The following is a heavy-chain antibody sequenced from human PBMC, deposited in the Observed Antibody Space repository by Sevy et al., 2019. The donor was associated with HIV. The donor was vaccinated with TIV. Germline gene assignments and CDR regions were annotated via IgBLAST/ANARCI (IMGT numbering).Heavy chain of an antibody. Sequence: ASVKVSCKASGGTFSSYAISWVRQAPGQGLEWMGGIIPIFGTANYAQKFQGRVTITADESTSTAYMELSSLRSEDTAVYYCATWELRQKNYHYYGMDVWGQGTTVTVSS. D-gene: IGHD1-26*01. V-gene: IGHV1-69*13. CDR2: IIPIFGTA. CDR3: ATWELRQKNYHYYGMDV. CDR1: GGTFSSYA. J-gene: IGHJ6*02.